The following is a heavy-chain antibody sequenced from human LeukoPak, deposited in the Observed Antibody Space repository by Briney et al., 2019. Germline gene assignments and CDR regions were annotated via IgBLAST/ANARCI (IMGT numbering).Heavy chain of an antibody. CDR2: ISAYNGNT. J-gene: IGHJ6*02. CDR1: GGTFSSYA. V-gene: IGHV1-18*01. CDR3: ARDKNYGMDV. Sequence: ASVKVSCTASGGTFSSYAISWVRQAPGQGLEWMGWISAYNGNTNYAQKLQGRVTMTTDTSTSTAYMELRSLRSDDTAVYYCARDKNYGMDVWGQGTTVTVSS.